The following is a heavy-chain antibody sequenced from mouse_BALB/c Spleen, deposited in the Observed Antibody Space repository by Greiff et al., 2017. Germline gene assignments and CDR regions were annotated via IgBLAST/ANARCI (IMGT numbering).Heavy chain of an antibody. J-gene: IGHJ4*01. V-gene: IGHV5-17*02. D-gene: IGHD2-10*02. CDR3: ARGYGGDLYAMDY. CDR2: ISSGSSTI. Sequence: EVQRVESGGGLVQPGGSRKLSCAASGFTFSSFGMHWVRQAPEKGLEWVAYISSGSSTIYYADTVKGRFTISRDNPKNTLFLQMTSLRSEDTAMYYCARGYGGDLYAMDYWGQGTSVTVSS. CDR1: GFTFSSFG.